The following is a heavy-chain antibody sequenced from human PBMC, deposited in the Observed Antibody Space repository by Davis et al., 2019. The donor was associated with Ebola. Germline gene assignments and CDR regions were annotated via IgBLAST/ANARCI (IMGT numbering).Heavy chain of an antibody. CDR1: GFTFSSYS. J-gene: IGHJ6*02. CDR3: ARAPYYYDSSAYRWYYYYGMDV. D-gene: IGHD3-22*01. CDR2: INQDGSEK. V-gene: IGHV3-7*03. Sequence: GESPKIPCAASGFTFSSYSMNWVRQAPGKGLEWVANINQDGSEKYYVDSVKGRFTISRDNAKNSLYPQMNSLRAEDTAVYYCARAPYYYDSSAYRWYYYYGMDVWGQGTTVTVSS.